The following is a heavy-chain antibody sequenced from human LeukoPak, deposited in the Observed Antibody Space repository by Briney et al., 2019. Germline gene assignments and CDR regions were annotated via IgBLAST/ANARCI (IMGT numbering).Heavy chain of an antibody. V-gene: IGHV1-18*04. CDR1: GYTFTSYG. CDR3: ARVPRSYQLPSSYNWFDP. CDR2: ISAYNGNT. Sequence: ASVKVSCKASGYTFTSYGISWVRQAPGQGLEWMGWISAYNGNTNYAQKLQGRVTMTTDTSTSTAYMELRSLGSDDTAVYYCARVPRSYQLPSSYNWFDPWGQGTLVTVSS. J-gene: IGHJ5*02. D-gene: IGHD2-2*01.